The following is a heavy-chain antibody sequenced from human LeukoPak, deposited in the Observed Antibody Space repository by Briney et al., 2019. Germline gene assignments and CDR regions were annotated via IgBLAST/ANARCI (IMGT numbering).Heavy chain of an antibody. J-gene: IGHJ4*02. CDR3: ARQYISGQWYFDY. CDR1: GFTFSSYA. D-gene: IGHD5-18*01. V-gene: IGHV3-30*04. CDR2: ISYDGSNK. Sequence: GGSLRLSCAASGFTFSSYAMHWVRQAPGKGLEWVAVISYDGSNKYYADSVKGRFTISRDNSKNTLYLQMNSLIPEHTAVYYCARQYISGQWYFDYWGQGTLVTVSS.